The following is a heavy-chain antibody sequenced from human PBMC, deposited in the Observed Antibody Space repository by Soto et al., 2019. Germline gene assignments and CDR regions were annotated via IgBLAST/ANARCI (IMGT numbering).Heavy chain of an antibody. CDR1: GFSLSSDG. CDR3: ASSEVPAAMGGWFDP. D-gene: IGHD2-2*01. V-gene: IGHV1-18*01. CDR2: ISPYYDST. Sequence: QVQLVQSGAEVKKPGASVKVSCKTSGFSLSSDGINWVRQAPGQALEWMGWISPYYDSTNYAQKFQGRVTLTTDTSTSTAYMELRSLRSDDTAVYYCASSEVPAAMGGWFDPWGQGTLVTVSS. J-gene: IGHJ5*02.